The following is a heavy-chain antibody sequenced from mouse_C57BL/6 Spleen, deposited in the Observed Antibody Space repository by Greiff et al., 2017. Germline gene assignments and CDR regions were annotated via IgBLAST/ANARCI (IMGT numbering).Heavy chain of an antibody. D-gene: IGHD2-2*01. Sequence: VQLQQSGPELVKPGASVKMSCKASGYTFTDYNMHWVKQSHGKSLEWIGYINPNNGGTSYNQKFKGKATLTVNKSSSQAYMELRSLTSEDSAVYYCASWLEAMDDWGQGTSVTVAS. V-gene: IGHV1-22*01. CDR1: GYTFTDYN. CDR3: ASWLEAMDD. J-gene: IGHJ4*01. CDR2: INPNNGGT.